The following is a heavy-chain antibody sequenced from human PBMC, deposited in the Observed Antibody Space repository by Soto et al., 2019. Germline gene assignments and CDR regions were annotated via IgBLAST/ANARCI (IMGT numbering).Heavy chain of an antibody. CDR3: ARDSPPPRE. CDR2: IFYSGST. J-gene: IGHJ4*02. Sequence: SETLSLTCTVSSGSISSTIYSWNWIRQPPGKGLEWIGNIFYSGSTYYNPSPKSRVTISVDTSKNQFSLKLSSVTAADTAVYYCARDSPPPREWGQGTLVTV. CDR1: SGSISSTIYS. V-gene: IGHV4-39*02.